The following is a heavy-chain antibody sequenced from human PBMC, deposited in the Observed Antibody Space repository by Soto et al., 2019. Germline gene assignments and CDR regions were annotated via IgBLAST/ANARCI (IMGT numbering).Heavy chain of an antibody. J-gene: IGHJ3*02. CDR1: GYTFTGYY. V-gene: IGHV1-2*04. CDR3: ARGVKEQWLSDAFDI. D-gene: IGHD6-19*01. Sequence: VKVSCKASGYTFTGYYMHWVRQAPGQGPEWMGWINPNSGGTNYAQKFQGWVTMTRDTSISTAYMELSRLRSDDTVVYYCARGVKEQWLSDAFDIWGQGTMVTVSS. CDR2: INPNSGGT.